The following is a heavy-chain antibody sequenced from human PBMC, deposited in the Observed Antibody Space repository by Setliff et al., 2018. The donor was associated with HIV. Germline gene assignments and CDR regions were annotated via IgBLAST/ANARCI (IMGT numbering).Heavy chain of an antibody. CDR2: INHSGSP. V-gene: IGHV4-34*01. CDR3: ASLLRRGYYYDRSGYSYRDY. Sequence: PSETLSLTCVVYNGSFSGHYWSWIRQPPGKGLEWIGEINHSGSPNYNSSLKSRVTISLDTSKNQFSLKLSSVTAADTAVYYCASLLRRGYYYDRSGYSYRDYWGQGTLVTVSS. CDR1: NGSFSGHY. J-gene: IGHJ4*02. D-gene: IGHD3-22*01.